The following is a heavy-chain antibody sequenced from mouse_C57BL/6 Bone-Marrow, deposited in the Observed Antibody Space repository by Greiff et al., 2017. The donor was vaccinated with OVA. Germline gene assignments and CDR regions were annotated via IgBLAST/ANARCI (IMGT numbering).Heavy chain of an antibody. CDR1: GYTFTSSW. Sequence: QVQLKQPGAELVKPGASVKLSCKASGYTFTSSWMHWVKQRPGQGLEWIGMIHPNSGSTNYNEKFKSKATLTVDKSSSTAYMQLSSLTSEDSAVYYCARWGLPWYFDVWGTGTTVTVSS. D-gene: IGHD2-2*01. V-gene: IGHV1-64*01. J-gene: IGHJ1*03. CDR2: IHPNSGST. CDR3: ARWGLPWYFDV.